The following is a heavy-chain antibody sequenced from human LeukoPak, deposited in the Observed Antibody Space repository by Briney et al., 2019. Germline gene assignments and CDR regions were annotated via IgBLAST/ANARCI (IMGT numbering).Heavy chain of an antibody. CDR1: GDSISNFY. CDR3: ASHVIWFGELCWFDP. D-gene: IGHD3-10*01. J-gene: IGHJ5*02. Sequence: SETLSLTCNVSGDSISNFYWSWIRQPAGKGLEWIGRIYTSGSTNYNPSLKSRVTMSVDTSKNQFSLKLGSVTAADTAVYYCASHVIWFGELCWFDPWGQGTLVTVSS. CDR2: IYTSGST. V-gene: IGHV4-4*07.